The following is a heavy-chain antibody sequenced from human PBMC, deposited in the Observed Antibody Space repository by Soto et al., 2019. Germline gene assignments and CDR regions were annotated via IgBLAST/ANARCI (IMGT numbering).Heavy chain of an antibody. D-gene: IGHD5-18*01. CDR2: IYYSGST. V-gene: IGHV4-31*03. J-gene: IGHJ5*02. CDR1: GGSISSGGYY. CDR3: ARDKDSYGYNWFDP. Sequence: QVQLQESGPGLVKPSQTLSLTCTVSGGSISSGGYYWSWIRQHPGKGLEWIGYIYYSGSTYYNPSLKSRVTISVDTSKNQFSLKLSSVTAADTAVYYCARDKDSYGYNWFDPWGQGTLVTVSS.